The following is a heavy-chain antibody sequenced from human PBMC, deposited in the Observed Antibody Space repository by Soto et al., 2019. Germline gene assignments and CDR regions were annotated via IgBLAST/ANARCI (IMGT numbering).Heavy chain of an antibody. V-gene: IGHV4-34*01. CDR2: INHSGST. CDR1: NGSFSGYY. Sequence: SETLSLTCAVYNGSFSGYYWSWIRQPPGKGLEWIGEINHSGSTNYNPSLKSRVTISIDTSKNQFSLKLSSVTAADTAVYYCARGWDGYCSSTSCPPYYYYYHMDVWGKGTTVTVSS. D-gene: IGHD2-2*01. J-gene: IGHJ6*03. CDR3: ARGWDGYCSSTSCPPYYYYYHMDV.